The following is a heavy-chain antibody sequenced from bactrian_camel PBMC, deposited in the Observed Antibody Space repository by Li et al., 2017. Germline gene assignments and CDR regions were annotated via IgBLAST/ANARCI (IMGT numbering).Heavy chain of an antibody. CDR1: GFTFSELS. V-gene: IGHV3S1*01. Sequence: HVQLVESGGGLVQPGGSLRLSCAASGFTFSELSMSWVRQAPGKGLEWISSINSGGRSTYYADSVKGRFTVSRINAYGTLHLQLSRLKPEDTATYYCAAGAYYNYYDNCLGNFGYWGQGTQVTVS. CDR3: AAGAYYNYYDNCLGNFGY. J-gene: IGHJ6*01. CDR2: INSGGRST. D-gene: IGHD4*01.